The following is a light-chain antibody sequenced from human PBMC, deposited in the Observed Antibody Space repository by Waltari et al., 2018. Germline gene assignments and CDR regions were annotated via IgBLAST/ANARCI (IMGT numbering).Light chain of an antibody. V-gene: IGKV2-28*01. CDR1: QSLLHRNGHNY. J-gene: IGKJ1*01. CDR2: LGS. Sequence: DIVVTQSPLSLPVTPGAPASISCRSSQSLLHRNGHNYLDWYLQKPGQSPQLLIYLGSNRASRVPDRFSGSGSGTDFTLRISRVEAEDVGVYYCMQSLQTLWTFGPGTKVEIK. CDR3: MQSLQTLWT.